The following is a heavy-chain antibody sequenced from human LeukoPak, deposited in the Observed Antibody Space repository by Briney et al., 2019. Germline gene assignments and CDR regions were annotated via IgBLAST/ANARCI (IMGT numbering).Heavy chain of an antibody. V-gene: IGHV3-21*01. D-gene: IGHD3-10*01. CDR1: GFTFSSYS. J-gene: IGHJ4*02. Sequence: GGSLRLSCAASGFTFSSYSMNWVRQAPGKGLEWVSSISSSSSYIYYADSVKGRFTISRDNAKNSLYLQMNSLRAGDTAVYYCARVQNLYGSGSYVYWGQGTLVTVSS. CDR2: ISSSSSYI. CDR3: ARVQNLYGSGSYVY.